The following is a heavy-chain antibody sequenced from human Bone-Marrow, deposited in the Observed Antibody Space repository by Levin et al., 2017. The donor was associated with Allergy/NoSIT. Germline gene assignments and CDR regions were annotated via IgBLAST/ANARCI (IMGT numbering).Heavy chain of an antibody. CDR3: ASRGGYSGWPQLYYYGMDV. CDR1: GFTFSSYA. J-gene: IGHJ6*02. V-gene: IGHV3-23*01. D-gene: IGHD6-19*01. CDR2: ISGSGGST. Sequence: PGGSLRLSCAASGFTFSSYAMSWVRQAPGKGLEWVSAISGSGGSTYYADSVKGRFTISRDNSKNTLYLQMNSLRAEDTAVYYCASRGGYSGWPQLYYYGMDVWGQGTTVTVSS.